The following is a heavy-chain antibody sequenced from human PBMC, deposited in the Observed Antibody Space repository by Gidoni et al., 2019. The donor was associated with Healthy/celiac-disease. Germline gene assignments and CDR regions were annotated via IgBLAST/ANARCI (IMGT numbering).Heavy chain of an antibody. V-gene: IGHV4-34*01. D-gene: IGHD3-9*01. CDR1: GGSFSGYY. CDR2: INHSGST. J-gene: IGHJ4*02. Sequence: QVQLQQWGAGLLKPSETLSLTCAVYGGSFSGYYWSWIRQPPGKGLEWIGEINHSGSTNYNPSLKSRVTISVDTSKNQFSLKLSSVTAADTAVYYCARGGGGVLRYFDWLLPLDYWGQGTLVTVSS. CDR3: ARGGGGVLRYFDWLLPLDY.